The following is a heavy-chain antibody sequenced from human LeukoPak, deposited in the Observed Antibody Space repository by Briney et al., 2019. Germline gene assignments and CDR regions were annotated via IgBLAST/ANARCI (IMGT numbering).Heavy chain of an antibody. CDR3: AKLYSYGYVGY. J-gene: IGHJ4*02. Sequence: PGGSLRLSCAASGLTVTNAWMNWVRQAPGKGLEWVGRIASKTDGGTTDYAAPVKGRFTISRDDSKNTLFLQTNSLRAEDTAVYYCAKLYSYGYVGYWGQGTLVTVSS. CDR2: IASKTDGGTT. V-gene: IGHV3-15*04. D-gene: IGHD5-18*01. CDR1: GLTVTNAW.